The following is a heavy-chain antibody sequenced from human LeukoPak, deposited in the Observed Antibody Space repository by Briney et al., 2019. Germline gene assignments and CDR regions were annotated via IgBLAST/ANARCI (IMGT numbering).Heavy chain of an antibody. D-gene: IGHD6-19*01. Sequence: GGSLRLSCAASGFTFSSYSMNWVRQAPGKGLEWVSSISSSSSYIYYADSVKGRFTISRDNAKNSLYLQMNSLRAEDTAVYYCARGPVAGTGGGHWGQGTLVTVSS. CDR1: GFTFSSYS. CDR2: ISSSSSYI. J-gene: IGHJ4*02. CDR3: ARGPVAGTGGGH. V-gene: IGHV3-21*01.